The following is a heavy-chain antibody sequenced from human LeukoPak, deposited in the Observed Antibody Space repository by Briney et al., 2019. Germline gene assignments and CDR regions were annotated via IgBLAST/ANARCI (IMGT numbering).Heavy chain of an antibody. V-gene: IGHV3-7*01. CDR1: GSTFSRSW. Sequence: GGSLKLSCAASGSTFSRSWMSWVRQTPGKGLQWVANIKEDGSEKYYVDSVKGRFTISRDNAKNSLYLQMNSLRAEDMAVYYCATDVGADWGQGTLVTVSS. CDR2: IKEDGSEK. CDR3: ATDVGAD. J-gene: IGHJ4*02.